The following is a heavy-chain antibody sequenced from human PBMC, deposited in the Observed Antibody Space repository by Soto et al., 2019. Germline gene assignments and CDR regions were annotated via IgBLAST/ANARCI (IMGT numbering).Heavy chain of an antibody. D-gene: IGHD3-3*01. V-gene: IGHV3-23*01. J-gene: IGHJ4*02. CDR3: AKQPPTSGYYYFDS. Sequence: GGSLRLSCAASGFTFSSYAMSWVRQAPGKGLEWVSVIGGSGGSTYYADSVKGRFTISRDNSNNTLYLQMNSLRAEDTAIYYCAKQPPTSGYYYFDSWGQGTLVTSPQ. CDR2: IGGSGGST. CDR1: GFTFSSYA.